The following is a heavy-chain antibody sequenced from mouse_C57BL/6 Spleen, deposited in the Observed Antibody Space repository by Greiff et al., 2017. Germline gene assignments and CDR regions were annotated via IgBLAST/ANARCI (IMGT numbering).Heavy chain of an antibody. V-gene: IGHV1-66*01. Sequence: QVQLKQSGPELVKPGASVKISCKASGYSFTSYYIHWVKQRPGQGLEWIGWIYPGSGNTKYNEKFKGKATLTADTSSSTAYMQLSSLTSEDSAVYCCAGYDYDGYFGGWGTGTTVTVSS. CDR3: AGYDYDGYFGG. D-gene: IGHD2-4*01. CDR1: GYSFTSYY. J-gene: IGHJ1*03. CDR2: IYPGSGNT.